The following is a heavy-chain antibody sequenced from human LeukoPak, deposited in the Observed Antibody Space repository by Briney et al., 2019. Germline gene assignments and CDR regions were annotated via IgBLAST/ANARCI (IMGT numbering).Heavy chain of an antibody. CDR1: VFTFSSYS. D-gene: IGHD2-15*01. CDR3: AAPGYSSGDFDY. J-gene: IGHJ4*02. V-gene: IGHV3-21*01. Sequence: KTGGSLRLSCAASVFTFSSYSMNWVRQAPGKGLEWVSSISSSSSYIYYADSVKGRFTISRDNAKNSLYLQMNSLRAEDTAVYYCAAPGYSSGDFDYWGQGTLVTVSS. CDR2: ISSSSSYI.